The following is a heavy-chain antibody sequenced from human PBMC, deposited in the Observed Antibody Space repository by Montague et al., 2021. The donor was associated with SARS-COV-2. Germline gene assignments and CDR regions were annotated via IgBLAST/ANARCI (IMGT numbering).Heavy chain of an antibody. V-gene: IGHV4-59*01. CDR2: IYYSGST. Sequence: SETLSLTCTVSGGSISSNYWNWIRQPLGRGLERIGYIYYSGSTNYNPSLESRVTISAGMSKNHFSLKLRSVTAADTAVYYCAREISGPDYFDYWGQGTLVTVSS. J-gene: IGHJ4*02. CDR3: AREISGPDYFDY. D-gene: IGHD3-10*01. CDR1: GGSISSNY.